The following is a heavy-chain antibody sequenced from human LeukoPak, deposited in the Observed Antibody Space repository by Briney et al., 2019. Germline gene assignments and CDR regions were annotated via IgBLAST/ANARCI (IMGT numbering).Heavy chain of an antibody. CDR2: INHSGST. D-gene: IGHD3-9*01. CDR3: ARGPVLTGSLLYYYYYMDV. J-gene: IGHJ6*03. CDR1: VGSFSGYY. Sequence: SETLSLTCAVYVGSFSGYYWSWIRQPPGKGLEWIGEINHSGSTNYNPPLKSRVTISVDTSKNQFSLKLSSVTAADTAVYYCARGPVLTGSLLYYYYYMDVWGKGTTVTVSS. V-gene: IGHV4-34*01.